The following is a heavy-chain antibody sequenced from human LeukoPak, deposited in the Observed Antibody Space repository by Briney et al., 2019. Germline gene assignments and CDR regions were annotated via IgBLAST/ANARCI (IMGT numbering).Heavy chain of an antibody. CDR2: ISGSGTNT. CDR1: GFTFSSYA. J-gene: IGHJ4*02. V-gene: IGHV3-23*01. CDR3: AKDAYYYDSTGYYDGGSFDY. D-gene: IGHD3-22*01. Sequence: GGSLRLSCAASGFTFSSYAMSWVRQAPGKGLEWVSGISGSGTNTHYADSVKGRFTISRDNSKNTLYLRMNSLRAEDTAVYYYAKDAYYYDSTGYYDGGSFDYWGQGTLVTVSS.